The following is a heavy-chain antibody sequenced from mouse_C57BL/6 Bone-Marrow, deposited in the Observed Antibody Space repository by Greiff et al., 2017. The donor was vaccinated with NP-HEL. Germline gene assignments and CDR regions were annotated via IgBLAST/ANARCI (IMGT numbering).Heavy chain of an antibody. D-gene: IGHD2-1*01. Sequence: VQLQQSGTVLARPGASVKMSCKTSGYTFTSYWMHWVKQRPGQGLEWIGAIYPGNSDTSYNQKFKGKAKLTAVTSASTAYMELSSLTNEDSAVYYCTCLGGNYVWYFDYWGQGTTLTVSS. J-gene: IGHJ2*01. CDR2: IYPGNSDT. CDR3: TCLGGNYVWYFDY. CDR1: GYTFTSYW. V-gene: IGHV1-5*01.